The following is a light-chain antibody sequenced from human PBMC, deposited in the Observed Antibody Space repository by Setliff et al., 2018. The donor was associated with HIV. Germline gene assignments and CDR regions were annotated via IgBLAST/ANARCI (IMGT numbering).Light chain of an antibody. Sequence: QSVLAQPASVSGSPGQSITISCTGSSSDIGTYNYVSWYQQHPGKAPKLMIYDVTKRPSGVSNHFSGSKSGNTASLTIFGIQAEDEAHYYCSSFTSPTTLGVFGAGTK. CDR1: SSDIGTYNY. CDR2: DVT. CDR3: SSFTSPTTLGV. J-gene: IGLJ3*02. V-gene: IGLV2-14*01.